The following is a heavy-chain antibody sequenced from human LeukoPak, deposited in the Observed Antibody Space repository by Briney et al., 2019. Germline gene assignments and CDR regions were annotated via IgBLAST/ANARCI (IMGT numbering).Heavy chain of an antibody. J-gene: IGHJ4*02. Sequence: PSETLSLTCTVSGGSISSGGYYWSWFRQHPGKGLEWIGYIYYSGSTYYNPSLKSRVTISVDTSKNQFSLKLSSVTAADTAVYYCARVVTGYDILTGYYTGGFDYWGQGTLVTVSS. D-gene: IGHD3-9*01. CDR2: IYYSGST. CDR1: GGSISSGGYY. CDR3: ARVVTGYDILTGYYTGGFDY. V-gene: IGHV4-31*03.